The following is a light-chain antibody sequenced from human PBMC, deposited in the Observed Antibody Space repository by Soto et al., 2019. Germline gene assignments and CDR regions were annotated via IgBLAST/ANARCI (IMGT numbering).Light chain of an antibody. V-gene: IGLV2-23*01. Sequence: QSALTQPASVSGSPGQSITISCTGTSSDVGSYNLVSWYQQHPGKAPKLMIYEGSKRPSGVSNRFSGSKSGNTASLTISGLQAEDGADYYCCSYAGRSTDVFGPGTKVTVL. CDR2: EGS. CDR1: SSDVGSYNL. J-gene: IGLJ1*01. CDR3: CSYAGRSTDV.